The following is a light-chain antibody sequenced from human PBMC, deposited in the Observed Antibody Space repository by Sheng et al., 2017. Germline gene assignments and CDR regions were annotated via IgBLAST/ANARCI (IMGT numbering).Light chain of an antibody. CDR1: VLRRRY. J-gene: IGLJ3*02. CDR2: KDK. CDR3: YSTSDANWV. V-gene: IGLV3-27*01. Sequence: SYELTQPSSVSVSPGQTARISCSGDVLRRRYARWFQRKAGQAPVLVIFKDKERPSTISERFSGSSSGGTATLTISGAQFDDEADYYCYSTSDANWVFGGGTNSPS.